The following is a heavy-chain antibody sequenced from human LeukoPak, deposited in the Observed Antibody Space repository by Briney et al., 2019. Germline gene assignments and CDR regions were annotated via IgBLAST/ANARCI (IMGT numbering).Heavy chain of an antibody. CDR3: ATQRVMQDRVTWFDP. J-gene: IGHJ5*02. V-gene: IGHV4-4*07. Sequence: SDTLSLTCTVWGGSISSYYWSWIRQPAGKGLEWIGRIYTSGSTNYNPSLKRRVTMSVDTSKNHFSLKVSSVTAADTAVYYCATQRVMQDRVTWFDPWGQGTLVTVSS. D-gene: IGHD2-21*02. CDR2: IYTSGST. CDR1: GGSISSYY.